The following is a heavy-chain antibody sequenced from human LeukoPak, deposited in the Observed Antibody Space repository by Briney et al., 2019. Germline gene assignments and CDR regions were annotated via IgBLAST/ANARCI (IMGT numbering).Heavy chain of an antibody. V-gene: IGHV3-48*03. J-gene: IGHJ4*02. CDR3: ARLIAVAGTVDY. CDR1: GFTFSSYE. Sequence: GGSLGLSCAASGFTFSSYEMNWVRQAPGKGLEWVSYISSSGSTIYYADSVKGRFTISRDNAKNSLYLQINSLRAEDTAVYYCARLIAVAGTVDYWGQGTLVTVSS. D-gene: IGHD6-19*01. CDR2: ISSSGSTI.